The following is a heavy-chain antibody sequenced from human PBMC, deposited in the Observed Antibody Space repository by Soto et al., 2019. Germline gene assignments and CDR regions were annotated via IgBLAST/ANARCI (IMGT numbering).Heavy chain of an antibody. CDR2: IIAYNGNT. CDR1: GYTFTSYG. CDR3: ATSKEDFWSGYYPVTE. D-gene: IGHD3-3*01. V-gene: IGHV1-18*01. J-gene: IGHJ4*02. Sequence: SVKVSCKASGYTFTSYGISWVRQAPGQGLEWMGWIIAYNGNTNYAQKLQGRVTMTTDTSTSTAYMELRSLRSDDTAVYYCATSKEDFWSGYYPVTEWGQGTLVTVSS.